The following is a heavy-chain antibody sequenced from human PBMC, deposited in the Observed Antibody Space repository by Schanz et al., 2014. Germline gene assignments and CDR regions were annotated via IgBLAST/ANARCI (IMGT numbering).Heavy chain of an antibody. V-gene: IGHV3-23*01. CDR1: GFTFSSYA. CDR2: ISGRDGST. Sequence: EVQLLESGGGLVQPGGSLRLSCAASGFTFSSYAMSWVRQAPGKGLEWVSAISGRDGSTYYADSVRGRFTISRDNSKNTLYLQMNSLRAEDTAVYYCARSRSGFYFDYWGQGTLVTVSS. CDR3: ARSRSGFYFDY. J-gene: IGHJ4*01. D-gene: IGHD1-26*01.